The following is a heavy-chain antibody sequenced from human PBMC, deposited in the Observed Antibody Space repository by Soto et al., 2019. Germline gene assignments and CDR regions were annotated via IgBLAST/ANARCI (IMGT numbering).Heavy chain of an antibody. Sequence: LALTCTVSGGSISSGGYYWSWIRQHPGKGLEWIGYIYYSGSTYYNPSLKSRVTISVDTSTNQFSLDLSSVTAADTAVYYCARRTDYYDSSGYFDFWGQGTLVTVSS. V-gene: IGHV4-31*03. CDR1: GGSISSGGYY. D-gene: IGHD3-22*01. CDR2: IYYSGST. CDR3: ARRTDYYDSSGYFDF. J-gene: IGHJ4*02.